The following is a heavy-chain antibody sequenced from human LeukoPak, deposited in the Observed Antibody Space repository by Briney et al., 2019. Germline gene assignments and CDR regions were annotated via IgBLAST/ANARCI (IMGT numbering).Heavy chain of an antibody. CDR3: AKEEDQLERSYFDY. D-gene: IGHD1-1*01. CDR1: GFAFSSYA. V-gene: IGHV3-23*01. CDR2: ISGYGGST. Sequence: GGSLRLSCAASGFAFSSYAMSWVRQAPGKGLEWVSVISGYGGSTHYADSVKGRFTISRDNSKNTLYLQMNSLRAEDTAVYYCAKEEDQLERSYFDYWGQGTLVTVSS. J-gene: IGHJ4*02.